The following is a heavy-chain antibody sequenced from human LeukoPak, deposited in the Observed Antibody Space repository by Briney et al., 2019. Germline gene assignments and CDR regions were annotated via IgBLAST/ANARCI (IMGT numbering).Heavy chain of an antibody. D-gene: IGHD3-10*01. V-gene: IGHV4-38-2*02. Sequence: PSETLSLTCTVSGYSISSGYYWGWIRQPPGKGLEWIGSIYHSGSTYYNPSLKSRVTISVDTSKNQFSLKLSSVTAADTAVYYCARVAGNMDVWGKGTTVTISS. CDR2: IYHSGST. CDR3: ARVAGNMDV. J-gene: IGHJ6*03. CDR1: GYSISSGYY.